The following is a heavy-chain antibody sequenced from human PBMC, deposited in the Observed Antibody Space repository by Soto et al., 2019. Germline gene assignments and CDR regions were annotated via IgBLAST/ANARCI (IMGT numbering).Heavy chain of an antibody. J-gene: IGHJ4*02. V-gene: IGHV4-31*03. CDR3: XXXXXXXXDYDGFVY. Sequence: QVQLQESGPGLVKPSQTLSLTCTVSGGSISSGGYYWSWIRQHPGKGLEWIGYIYYSGSTYYNPSLKSRVXISVXTSXNQFSLXXSSVTAADTAXYXXXXXXXXXXDYDGFVYWGQGTLVTVSS. D-gene: IGHD4-17*01. CDR1: GGSISSGGYY. CDR2: IYYSGST.